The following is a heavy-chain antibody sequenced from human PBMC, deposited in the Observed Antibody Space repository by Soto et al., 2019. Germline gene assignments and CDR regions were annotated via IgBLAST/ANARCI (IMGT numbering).Heavy chain of an antibody. CDR2: ISFDGSDS. CDR3: ATLGEEHRYVYSFDY. Sequence: QVQLVESGGGVVRPGSSLRLSCAASGFPFSQYAMHWVRQAPGEGLEWLPVISFDGSDSHYADSVKGRFTISRDHSKNTLFLQVNSLRPEDTATYYCATLGEEHRYVYSFDYWGQGTLVTVSS. V-gene: IGHV3-30*14. CDR1: GFPFSQYA. J-gene: IGHJ4*02. D-gene: IGHD3-10*01.